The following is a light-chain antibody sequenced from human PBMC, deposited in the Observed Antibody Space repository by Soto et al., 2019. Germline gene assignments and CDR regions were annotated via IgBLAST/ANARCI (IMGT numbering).Light chain of an antibody. V-gene: IGKV3-15*01. J-gene: IGKJ1*01. CDR3: HQRQSWPRT. Sequence: EIVMTQSPATLSVSPGERATLSCRASQSVSSDLAWYHQKPGQAPRLLIYGASTRATGIPARFSGSGSGTEFTLTINSLQSEDFAVYYCHQRQSWPRTFGQGTKVDIK. CDR1: QSVSSD. CDR2: GAS.